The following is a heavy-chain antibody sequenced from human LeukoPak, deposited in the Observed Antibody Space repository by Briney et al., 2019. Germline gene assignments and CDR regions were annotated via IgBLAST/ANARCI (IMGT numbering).Heavy chain of an antibody. Sequence: PSETLSLTCAVSGGSFSGYYWSWIRQPPGKGLEWIGEINHSGSTNYNPSLKSRVTISVDTSKNQFSLKLSSVTAADTAVYYCARGQYYDFWSGYSPEFDYWGQGTLVTVSS. D-gene: IGHD3-3*01. CDR2: INHSGST. J-gene: IGHJ4*02. CDR3: ARGQYYDFWSGYSPEFDY. V-gene: IGHV4-34*01. CDR1: GGSFSGYY.